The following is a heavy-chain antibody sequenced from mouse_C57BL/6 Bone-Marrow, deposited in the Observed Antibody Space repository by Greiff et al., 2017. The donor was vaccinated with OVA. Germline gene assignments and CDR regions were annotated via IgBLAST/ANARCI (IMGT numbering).Heavy chain of an antibody. V-gene: IGHV1-69*01. CDR1: GYTFTSYW. D-gene: IGHD2-2*01. CDR2: IDPSDSYT. Sequence: QVQLQQPGAELVMPGASVKLSCKASGYTFTSYWMHWVKQRPGQGLEWIGEIDPSDSYTNYTQKFKGKSTLTVDKSSSTAYMQLSSLTSEDSAVYYCARLGGGYDGGAYWGQGTLVTVSA. CDR3: ARLGGGYDGGAY. J-gene: IGHJ3*01.